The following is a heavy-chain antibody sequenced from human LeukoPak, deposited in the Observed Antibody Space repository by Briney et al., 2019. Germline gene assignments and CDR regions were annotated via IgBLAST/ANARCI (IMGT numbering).Heavy chain of an antibody. D-gene: IGHD3-22*01. CDR3: AKDSTDYYDSSGYYDV. CDR2: ISWNSGSI. V-gene: IGHV3-9*01. J-gene: IGHJ4*02. Sequence: GRSLRLSCAASGFTFDDYAMHWVRQAPGKGLEWVSGISWNSGSIGYADSVKGRFTISRDNAKNSLYLQTNSLRAEDTALYYCAKDSTDYYDSSGYYDVWGQGTLVTVSS. CDR1: GFTFDDYA.